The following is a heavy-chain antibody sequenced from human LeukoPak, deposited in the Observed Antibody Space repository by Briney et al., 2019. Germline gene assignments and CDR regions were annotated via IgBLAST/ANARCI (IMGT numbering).Heavy chain of an antibody. CDR2: ISAYNGNT. D-gene: IGHD1-26*01. V-gene: IGHV1-18*01. CDR3: ARALGESGSYGLVDY. Sequence: GASGKVSCKASGYTFTSYGISWVRQAPGQGLEWMGWISAYNGNTNYAQKLQGRVTMTTDTSTSTAYMELRSLRSDDTAVYYCARALGESGSYGLVDYWGQGTLVTVSS. J-gene: IGHJ4*02. CDR1: GYTFTSYG.